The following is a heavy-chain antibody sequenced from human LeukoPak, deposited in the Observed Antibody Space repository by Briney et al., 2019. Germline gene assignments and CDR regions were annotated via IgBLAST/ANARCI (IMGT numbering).Heavy chain of an antibody. CDR3: AKVRWDNSGWYYLDY. CDR2: IRYDGSNK. V-gene: IGHV3-30*02. Sequence: GGSLRLSCAASGFTFSSYGMHWVRQAPGKGLEWVAFIRYDGSNKYYADSVKGRFTISRDNSKSTLYLQMNSLRAEDTAVYYCAKVRWDNSGWYYLDYWGQGTLVTVSS. D-gene: IGHD6-19*01. J-gene: IGHJ4*02. CDR1: GFTFSSYG.